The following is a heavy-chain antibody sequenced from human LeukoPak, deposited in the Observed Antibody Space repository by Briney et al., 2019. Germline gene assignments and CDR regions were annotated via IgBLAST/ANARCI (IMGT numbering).Heavy chain of an antibody. Sequence: SETLSLTCTVSGGSISSYYWSWIRQPPWKGLEWIGYIYYSGSTNYNPSLKSRVTISVDTSKNQFSLKLSSVTAADTAVYYCARDPAVAGSSYYGMDVWGKGTTVTVSS. CDR2: IYYSGST. CDR3: ARDPAVAGSSYYGMDV. CDR1: GGSISSYY. D-gene: IGHD6-19*01. J-gene: IGHJ6*04. V-gene: IGHV4-59*01.